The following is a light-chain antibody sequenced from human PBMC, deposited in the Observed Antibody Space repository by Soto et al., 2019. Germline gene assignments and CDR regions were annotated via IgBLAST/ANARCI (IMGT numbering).Light chain of an antibody. CDR3: LLSYSGARGV. J-gene: IGLJ1*01. CDR1: TGAVTSGHY. CDR2: DTS. V-gene: IGLV7-46*01. Sequence: QAVVTQEPSLTVSPGGTVTLTCGSSTGAVTSGHYPYWVQQKPGQAPRTLISDTSNKHSWTPARFSGSLLGGKAALTLSGAQPEDEAEYYCLLSYSGARGVFGTGTKLTVL.